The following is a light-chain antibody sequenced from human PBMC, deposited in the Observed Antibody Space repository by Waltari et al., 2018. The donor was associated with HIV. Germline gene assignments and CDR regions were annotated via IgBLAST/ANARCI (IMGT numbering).Light chain of an antibody. CDR2: EGT. J-gene: IGLJ3*02. CDR1: SSHVGGFKF. Sequence: QSPLTQPAPVSGSPGQSISISCTGTSSHVGGFKFVSWYQQHPGKAPKLLIDEGTKRPSGVSNRFSASKSGNTASLTISGLQAEDEADYYCCSCATPNTRVFGGGTKLTVL. V-gene: IGLV2-23*01. CDR3: CSCATPNTRV.